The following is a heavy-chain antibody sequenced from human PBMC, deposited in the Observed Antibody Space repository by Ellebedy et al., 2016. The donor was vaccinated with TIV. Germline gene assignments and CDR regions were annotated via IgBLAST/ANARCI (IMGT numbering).Heavy chain of an antibody. Sequence: MPSETLSLTCTVSGGPISTYYWSWIRQPPGKGLEWIGYIYYSDNTNYNPSLKSRVTISLDTSKNQFSLKLSSVTAADTAVYYCARVENHLRGYSGYDYWGRGTLVTVSS. D-gene: IGHD5-12*01. CDR1: GGPISTYY. CDR3: ARVENHLRGYSGYDY. V-gene: IGHV4-59*01. J-gene: IGHJ4*02. CDR2: IYYSDNT.